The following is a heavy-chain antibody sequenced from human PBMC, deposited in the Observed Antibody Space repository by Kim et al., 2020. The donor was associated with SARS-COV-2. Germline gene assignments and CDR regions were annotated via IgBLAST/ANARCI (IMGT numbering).Heavy chain of an antibody. V-gene: IGHV1-46*01. Sequence: ASVKVSCKASGYTFTSYYMHWVRQAPGQGLEWMGIINPSGGSTSYAQKFQGRVTMTRDTSTSTVYMELSSLRSEDTAVYYCAREDCSGGSCYAALVYYYYGMDVWGQGTTVTVSS. D-gene: IGHD2-15*01. CDR2: INPSGGST. CDR1: GYTFTSYY. J-gene: IGHJ6*02. CDR3: AREDCSGGSCYAALVYYYYGMDV.